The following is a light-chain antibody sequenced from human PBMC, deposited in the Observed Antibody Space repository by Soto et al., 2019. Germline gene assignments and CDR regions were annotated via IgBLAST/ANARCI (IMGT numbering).Light chain of an antibody. J-gene: IGKJ1*01. CDR1: QSVSID. CDR3: QQYNKWPPWT. V-gene: IGKV3-15*01. CDR2: GAY. Sequence: EIVLTQSPGTLSLPPGERATLSCRASQSVSIDLAWYQQKPGQAPRLLIYGAYTRATGIPAGFSGSGSGTEFSLPISSLQSEDFVVYYCQQYNKWPPWTFGQGTKVDIK.